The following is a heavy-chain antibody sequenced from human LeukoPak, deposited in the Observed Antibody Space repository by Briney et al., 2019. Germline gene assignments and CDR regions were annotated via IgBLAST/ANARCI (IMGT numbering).Heavy chain of an antibody. CDR3: ARGLNYDSSGYYKYHFDY. CDR1: GFSLKTSGVC. CDR2: IEWDDNK. Sequence: ESGPALVKSTQTLTLTCTFSGFSLKTSGVCVSWIRQPPGKALEWLARIEWDDNKYYSTSLKTRLTISKDTSKNQVVLTMTNMDPVDTATYYCARGLNYDSSGYYKYHFDYWGQGTLVTVSS. J-gene: IGHJ4*02. V-gene: IGHV2-70*11. D-gene: IGHD3-22*01.